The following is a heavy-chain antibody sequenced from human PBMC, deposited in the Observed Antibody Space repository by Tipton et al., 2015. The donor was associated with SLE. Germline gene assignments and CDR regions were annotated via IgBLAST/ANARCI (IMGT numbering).Heavy chain of an antibody. Sequence: SLRLSCAASGFDVSSNYMTWVRQAPGKGLEWFSVIYSGDKIYYADSVKGRFTIPRDNANNTLYLQMNSLRPEDTAVYYCAKVMWVGGSYGGDILDVWGQGTVVTVSS. J-gene: IGHJ3*01. V-gene: IGHV3-53*05. CDR2: IYSGDKI. CDR1: GFDVSSNY. CDR3: AKVMWVGGSYGGDILDV. D-gene: IGHD1-26*01.